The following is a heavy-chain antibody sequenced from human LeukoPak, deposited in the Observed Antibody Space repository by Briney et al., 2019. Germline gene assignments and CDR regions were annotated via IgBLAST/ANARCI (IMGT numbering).Heavy chain of an antibody. Sequence: SETLSLTCAVYGGSSSGYYWSWIRQPPGKGLEWIGEINHSGSTNYNPSLKSRVTISVDTSKNQFSLKLSSVTAADTAVYYCARGRPIKKLAPSFGYWGQGTLVTVSS. CDR2: INHSGST. V-gene: IGHV4-34*01. D-gene: IGHD6-6*01. CDR1: GGSSSGYY. J-gene: IGHJ4*02. CDR3: ARGRPIKKLAPSFGY.